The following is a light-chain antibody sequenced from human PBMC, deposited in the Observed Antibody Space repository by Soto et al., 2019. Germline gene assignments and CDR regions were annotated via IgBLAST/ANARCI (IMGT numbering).Light chain of an antibody. Sequence: DVVMTQSPLSLPVTLGQPASISCRSSQSLVYSDGNAYLNWFQQRPGQSPRRLIYKASNRDSGVPDRFSGSGSCSDFKLQINRVEAEDVGVDYCMPGTHWPPKFGRGTRVE. J-gene: IGKJ1*01. CDR3: MPGTHWPPK. CDR1: QSLVYSDGNAY. CDR2: KAS. V-gene: IGKV2-30*01.